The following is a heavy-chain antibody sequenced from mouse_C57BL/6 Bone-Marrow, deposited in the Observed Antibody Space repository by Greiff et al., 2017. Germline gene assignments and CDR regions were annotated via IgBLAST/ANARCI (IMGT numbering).Heavy chain of an antibody. CDR2: IYPGSGST. CDR1: GYTFTSYW. V-gene: IGHV1-55*01. J-gene: IGHJ4*01. CDR3: ARGTAFYAMDY. Sequence: QVQLQQSGAELVKPGASVKMSCKASGYTFTSYWITWVKQRPGQGLEWIGDIYPGSGSTNYNEKFKSKATLTVDTSSSTAYMQLSSLTCEDSAVYDCARGTAFYAMDYWGQGTSVTVSS. D-gene: IGHD3-3*01.